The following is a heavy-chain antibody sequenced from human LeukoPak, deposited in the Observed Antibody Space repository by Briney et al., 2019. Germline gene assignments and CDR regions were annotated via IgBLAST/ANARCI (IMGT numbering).Heavy chain of an antibody. D-gene: IGHD3-16*01. CDR2: IRRKPNGGTT. V-gene: IGHV3-49*04. J-gene: IGHJ3*02. CDR3: TRDYNYPYGRDAFDI. CDR1: GFDFGDYT. Sequence: GGSLRLSCTASGFDFGDYTMSWVRQAPGKGLEWIGFIRRKPNGGTTEYAASVKGRFTISRDDSKSIAYLQMNSLKTEDTAVYYCTRDYNYPYGRDAFDIWGQGTMVTVSS.